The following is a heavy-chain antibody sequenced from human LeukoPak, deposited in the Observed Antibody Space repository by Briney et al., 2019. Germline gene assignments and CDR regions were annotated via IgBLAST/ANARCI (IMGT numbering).Heavy chain of an antibody. J-gene: IGHJ4*02. CDR3: ARDRVIGGVGATDHFDY. Sequence: ASVEVSCKASGYTFTGYYMHWVRQAPGQGLEWMGRINPNSGGTNYAQKFQGRVTMTRDTSISTAYMELSRLRSDDTAVYYCARDRVIGGVGATDHFDYWGQGTLVTVSS. CDR2: INPNSGGT. CDR1: GYTFTGYY. D-gene: IGHD1-26*01. V-gene: IGHV1-2*06.